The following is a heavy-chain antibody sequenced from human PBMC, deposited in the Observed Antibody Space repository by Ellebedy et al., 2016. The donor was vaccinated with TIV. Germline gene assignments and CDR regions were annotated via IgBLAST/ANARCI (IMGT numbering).Heavy chain of an antibody. V-gene: IGHV4-34*01. J-gene: IGHJ4*02. CDR1: GGSFSGYY. CDR3: ARARIVAPSPMAY. D-gene: IGHD6-13*01. Sequence: SETLSLXXAVYGGSFSGYYWSWIRQPPGKGLEYIGEINHSGSTNYNPSLKSRVTISVDTSKNQFSLKLTSMTAADTAVYYCARARIVAPSPMAYWGQGTLVTVSS. CDR2: INHSGST.